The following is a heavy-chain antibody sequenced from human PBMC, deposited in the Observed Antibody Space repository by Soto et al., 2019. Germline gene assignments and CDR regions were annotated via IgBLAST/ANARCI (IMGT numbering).Heavy chain of an antibody. Sequence: GGSLRLSCAASGFTFSSYGMSWVRQAPGKGLEWADTINEEGSEKYFGDSEKGRFTISRDTAKNSLFLQMNSLRVEDTAVFYGARDHPLDKGMDVWGQGTTVTVSS. CDR1: GFTFSSYG. J-gene: IGHJ6*02. CDR2: INEEGSEK. CDR3: ARDHPLDKGMDV. V-gene: IGHV3-7*03. D-gene: IGHD2-2*03.